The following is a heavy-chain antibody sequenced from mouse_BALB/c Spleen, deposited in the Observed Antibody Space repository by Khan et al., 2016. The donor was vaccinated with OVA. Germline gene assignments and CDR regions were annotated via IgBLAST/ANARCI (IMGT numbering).Heavy chain of an antibody. Sequence: EVQLQESGPGLVKPSQSLSLTCTVTGYSITSDYAWNWIRQFPGNKLEWMGYISSSGSTNYNPALKSRISITRDTSKNQFFLQLNSVTTEDTATYYVARDGSRYSYAMDYWGQGTSVTVSS. CDR2: ISSSGST. CDR1: GYSITSDYA. D-gene: IGHD2-3*01. V-gene: IGHV3-2*02. J-gene: IGHJ4*01. CDR3: ARDGSRYSYAMDY.